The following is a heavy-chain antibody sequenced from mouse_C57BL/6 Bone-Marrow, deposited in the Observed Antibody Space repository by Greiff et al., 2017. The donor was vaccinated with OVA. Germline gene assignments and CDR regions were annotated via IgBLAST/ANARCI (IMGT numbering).Heavy chain of an antibody. CDR3: AILYDYDKGFAY. Sequence: EVQLQESGGGLVKPGGSLKLSCAASGFTFSDYGMHWVRQAPEKGLEWVAYISSGSSTIYYADTVKGRFTISRDNAKNTLFLQMTSLRSEDTAMYYCAILYDYDKGFAYWGQGTLVTVSA. V-gene: IGHV5-17*01. CDR1: GFTFSDYG. J-gene: IGHJ3*01. CDR2: ISSGSSTI. D-gene: IGHD2-4*01.